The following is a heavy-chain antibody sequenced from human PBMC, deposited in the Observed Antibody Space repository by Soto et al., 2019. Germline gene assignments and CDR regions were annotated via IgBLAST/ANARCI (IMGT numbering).Heavy chain of an antibody. CDR1: GGSMNDND. Sequence: SETLSLTCIVSGGSMNDNDVNWIRQSPGKGLEWIGYIYPSGYSKYNPSLKSRVTLSVDTSKNQFSLKLTSVTAADTAIYYCARDIAGLSGYGMDVWSQGTTVTVSS. CDR3: ARDIAGLSGYGMDV. CDR2: IYPSGYS. V-gene: IGHV4-59*12. J-gene: IGHJ6*02. D-gene: IGHD1-26*01.